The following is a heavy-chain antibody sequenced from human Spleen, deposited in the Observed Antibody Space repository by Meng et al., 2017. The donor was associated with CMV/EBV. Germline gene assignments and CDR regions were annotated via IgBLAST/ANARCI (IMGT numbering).Heavy chain of an antibody. V-gene: IGHV4-4*07. CDR2: IYTSGST. J-gene: IGHJ4*02. CDR1: GGSISSYY. Sequence: QVPLQEAGPGLVKPSETLSLTCHVSGGSISSYYWSWIRQPAGKGLEWIGRIYTSGSTNYNPSLKSRVTMSVDTSKNQFSLKLSSVTAADTAVYYCARDRSSSWTRFYYFDYWGQGALVTASS. CDR3: ARDRSSSWTRFYYFDY. D-gene: IGHD6-13*01.